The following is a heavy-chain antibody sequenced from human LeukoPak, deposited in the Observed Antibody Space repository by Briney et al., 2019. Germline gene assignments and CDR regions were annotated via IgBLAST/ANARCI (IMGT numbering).Heavy chain of an antibody. Sequence: KSSETLSLTCTVSGDSISSGDYYWSWIRQPAGKGLEWIGRISSSGSTNYNPSLKSRVTISVDTSKNQFSLKLSSVTAADTAVYYCARGPARCGVLRFLECPRGRFDPWGQGTLVTVSS. CDR1: GDSISSGDYY. V-gene: IGHV4-61*02. J-gene: IGHJ5*02. CDR2: ISSSGST. D-gene: IGHD3-3*01. CDR3: ARGPARCGVLRFLECPRGRFDP.